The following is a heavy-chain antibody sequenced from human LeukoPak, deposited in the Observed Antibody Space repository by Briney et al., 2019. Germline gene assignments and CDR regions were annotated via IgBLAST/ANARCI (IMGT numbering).Heavy chain of an antibody. J-gene: IGHJ6*02. CDR3: ATDLTLNTLPLIRGRMLTSSYNYRMDV. V-gene: IGHV1-46*01. Sequence: ASVKVSCKASADTSTRYQMHWVRQAPGQGLEWMGVINPRGGATEYAENFRDRVTMTRDTSTKTVFMELRSLKSEDTALYLCATDLTLNTLPLIRGRMLTSSYNYRMDVWGQGTTVTVSS. CDR1: ADTSTRYQ. CDR2: INPRGGAT. D-gene: IGHD3-10*01.